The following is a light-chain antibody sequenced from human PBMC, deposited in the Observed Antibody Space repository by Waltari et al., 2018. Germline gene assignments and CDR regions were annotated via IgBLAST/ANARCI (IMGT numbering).Light chain of an antibody. CDR3: QHSYGYSRT. Sequence: IQMTQSPSTLSAYVGARVTITCRASESSSRWLAWYQHKPGKVPRLLIYKASTLERGVPGRFSGRGSGTEFTLTISSLQPDDVATYYCQHSYGYSRTFGQGTKVEIK. V-gene: IGKV1-5*03. CDR2: KAS. J-gene: IGKJ1*01. CDR1: ESSSRW.